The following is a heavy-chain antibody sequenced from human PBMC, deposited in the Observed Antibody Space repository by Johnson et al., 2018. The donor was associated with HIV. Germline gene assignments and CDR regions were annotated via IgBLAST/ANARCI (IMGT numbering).Heavy chain of an antibody. V-gene: IGHV3-30*04. J-gene: IGHJ3*02. CDR3: AKGGPDAFDI. D-gene: IGHD1-26*01. Sequence: VQLVESGGGVVQPGRSLRLSCAASGFTFNSYPMHWVRQAPGKGLAWVAVISSDGNKKNYADSLKGRFTISRDISKHTLYLKMNSMRSEDTDVYYCAKGGPDAFDIWGQGTMVTVSS. CDR1: GFTFNSYP. CDR2: ISSDGNKK.